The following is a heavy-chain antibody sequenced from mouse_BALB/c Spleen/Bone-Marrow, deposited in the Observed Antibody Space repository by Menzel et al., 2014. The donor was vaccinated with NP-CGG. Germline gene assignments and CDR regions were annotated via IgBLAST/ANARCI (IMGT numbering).Heavy chain of an antibody. D-gene: IGHD2-4*01. Sequence: EVHLVESGPELMKPGASVKISCKASGYSFTSYYIHWVKQNHGKSLEWIGYIDPFNGVTIYNQKFKGKATLTADESSSTAYMHLSSLTSEDSAVYYCARRVITTGPGFAYWGQGTLVTVSA. CDR2: IDPFNGVT. V-gene: IGHV1-28*01. CDR1: GYSFTSYY. J-gene: IGHJ3*01. CDR3: ARRVITTGPGFAY.